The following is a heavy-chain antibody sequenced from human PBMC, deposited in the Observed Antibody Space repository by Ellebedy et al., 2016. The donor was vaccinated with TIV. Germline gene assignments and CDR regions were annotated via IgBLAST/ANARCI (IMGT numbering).Heavy chain of an antibody. CDR3: ARVASSAGTFYYGMDV. D-gene: IGHD1-1*01. CDR2: IYSGGLT. J-gene: IGHJ6*02. V-gene: IGHV3-53*01. CDR1: GFAVRSNY. Sequence: PGGSLRLSCAASGFAVRSNYLSWVRQAPGKGLEWVSLIYSGGLTAYADSVEGRFTISRYNSKNTLYLQMNSLRVEDTALYYCARVASSAGTFYYGMDVWGQGTTVTVSS.